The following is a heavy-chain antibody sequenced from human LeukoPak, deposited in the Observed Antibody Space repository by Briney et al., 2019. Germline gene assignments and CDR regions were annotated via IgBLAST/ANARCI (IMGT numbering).Heavy chain of an antibody. CDR2: IYHSGST. V-gene: IGHV4-4*02. D-gene: IGHD2-2*01. Sequence: SGTLSLTCAVSGGSISSSNWWSWVRQPPGKGLEWIGEIYHSGSTNYNPSLKSRVTISVDTSKNQFSLKLSSVTAADTAVYYCAREVVPADAFDIWGQGTMVTVSS. J-gene: IGHJ3*02. CDR1: GGSISSSNW. CDR3: AREVVPADAFDI.